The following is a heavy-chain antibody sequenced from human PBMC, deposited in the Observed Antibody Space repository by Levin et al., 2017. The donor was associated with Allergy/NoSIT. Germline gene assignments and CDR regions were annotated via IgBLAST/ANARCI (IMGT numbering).Heavy chain of an antibody. J-gene: IGHJ5*02. Sequence: GESLKISCAASGFTFSSYAMSWVRQAPGKGLAWVSAISGSGGSTYYGDYMKARFTISRDNSKNKLYLQMNSLRAEDTAVYYCAKEAGRGYKYGLQSYRESWGQGTLVTVSS. CDR1: GFTFSSYA. CDR2: ISGSGGST. V-gene: IGHV3-23*01. CDR3: AKEAGRGYKYGLQSYRES. D-gene: IGHD5-18*01.